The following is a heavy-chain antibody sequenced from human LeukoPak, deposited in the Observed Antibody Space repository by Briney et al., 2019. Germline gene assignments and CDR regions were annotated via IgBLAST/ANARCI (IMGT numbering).Heavy chain of an antibody. J-gene: IGHJ4*02. Sequence: GGSLRLSCAASGFTFSGYSMNWARQAPGKGLEWVSYISSSSTIYYADSVKGRFTISRDNAKNSLYLQMNSLRDEDTAVYYCAIYRSIGAAGDLSDYWGQGTLVTVSP. V-gene: IGHV3-48*02. D-gene: IGHD6-13*01. CDR1: GFTFSGYS. CDR2: ISSSSTI. CDR3: AIYRSIGAAGDLSDY.